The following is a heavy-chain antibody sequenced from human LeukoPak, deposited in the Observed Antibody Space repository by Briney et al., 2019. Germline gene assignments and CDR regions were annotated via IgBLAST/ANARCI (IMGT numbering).Heavy chain of an antibody. CDR1: GLSLSTSGMC. D-gene: IGHD4-17*01. V-gene: IGHV2-70*11. J-gene: IGHJ4*02. CDR2: IDWDDDK. Sequence: SGPTLVNPPQTLTLTCTFSGLSLSTSGMCVSWIRQPPGKALEWLARIDWDDDKHYNTSLKTRLTISKDTSKNQVVLTMTNMYPVDTATYYCARSPATTRFDYWGQGTLVTVSS. CDR3: ARSPATTRFDY.